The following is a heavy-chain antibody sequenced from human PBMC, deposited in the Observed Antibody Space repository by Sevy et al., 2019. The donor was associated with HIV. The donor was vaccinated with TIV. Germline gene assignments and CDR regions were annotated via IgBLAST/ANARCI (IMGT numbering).Heavy chain of an antibody. D-gene: IGHD3-3*01. CDR3: ARVRGRGFRFLEWYRFDP. Sequence: SETLSLTCTVSGGSISSYYWSWIRQPPGKGLEWIGYIYYSGSTNYNPSLKSRVTISVDTSKNQFSLKLSSVTAADTAVYYCARVRGRGFRFLEWYRFDPWGQGTLVTVSS. CDR2: IYYSGST. J-gene: IGHJ5*02. CDR1: GGSISSYY. V-gene: IGHV4-59*01.